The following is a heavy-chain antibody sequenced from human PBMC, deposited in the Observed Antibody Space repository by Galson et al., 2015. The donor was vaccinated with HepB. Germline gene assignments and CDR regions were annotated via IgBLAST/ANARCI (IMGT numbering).Heavy chain of an antibody. CDR2: IYPGDSDT. CDR3: ARHARYSTVTTPCWFDP. D-gene: IGHD4-17*01. CDR1: GYSFTSYW. Sequence: QSGAEVKKPGESLKISCKGSGYSFTSYWIGWVRQMPGKGLEWMGIIYPGDSDTRYSPSFQGQVTISADKSISTAYLQWSSLKASDTAMYYCARHARYSTVTTPCWFDPWGQGTLVTVSS. J-gene: IGHJ5*02. V-gene: IGHV5-51*01.